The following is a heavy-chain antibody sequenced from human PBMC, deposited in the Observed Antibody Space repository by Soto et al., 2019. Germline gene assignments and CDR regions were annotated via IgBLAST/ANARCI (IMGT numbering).Heavy chain of an antibody. CDR3: ARWSYLDY. D-gene: IGHD3-3*01. V-gene: IGHV3-23*01. CDR1: GFTFRSFT. CDR2: ISGSDGKT. Sequence: VGSLRLSCAASGFTFRSFTMNWVRQAPGKGLEWVSTISGSDGKTFYADSVKGRFSISRDTSQSTLYLQMNSLRADDTAMYYCARWSYLDYWGQGTRVTVSS. J-gene: IGHJ4*02.